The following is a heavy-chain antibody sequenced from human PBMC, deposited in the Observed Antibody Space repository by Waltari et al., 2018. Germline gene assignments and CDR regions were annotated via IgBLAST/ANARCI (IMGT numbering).Heavy chain of an antibody. J-gene: IGHJ2*01. V-gene: IGHV3-23*04. CDR1: GFTFSSYA. CDR2: SGVSGVTI. Sequence: EVQLVESGGGLVQPGGSLRLSCAASGFTFSSYAMSWVRQSPGKGLGWVSSSGVSGVTIFYEDSVKGRFTTSRDNSKNTLYLQMDSLRAEDTAIYYCAKSAAATIRFWYFDLWGRGTLVTVSS. CDR3: AKSAAATIRFWYFDL. D-gene: IGHD6-13*01.